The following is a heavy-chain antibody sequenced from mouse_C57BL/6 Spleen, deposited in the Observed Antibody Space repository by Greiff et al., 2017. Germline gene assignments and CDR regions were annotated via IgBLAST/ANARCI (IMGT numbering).Heavy chain of an antibody. J-gene: IGHJ1*03. D-gene: IGHD3-1*01. CDR3: AKNGLWYRYFDV. CDR1: GFSLTSYG. Sequence: VKVVESGPGLVQPSQSLSITCTVSGFSLTSYGVHWVRQSPGKGLEWLGVIWRGGSTDYNAAFMSRLSITKDNSKSQVFFKMNSLQADDTAIYYCAKNGLWYRYFDVWGTGTTVTVSS. CDR2: IWRGGST. V-gene: IGHV2-5*01.